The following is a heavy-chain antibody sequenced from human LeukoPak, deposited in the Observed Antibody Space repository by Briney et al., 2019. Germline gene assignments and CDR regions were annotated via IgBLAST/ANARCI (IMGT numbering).Heavy chain of an antibody. CDR2: IIPILGIA. Sequence: GASVKVSCKASGGTFSSYAISWVRQAPGQGLEWMGRIIPILGIANYAQKFQGRVTITADKSTSTAYMELSSLRSGDTAVYYCARDIISGWYDYFDYWGQGTLVTVSS. V-gene: IGHV1-69*04. CDR1: GGTFSSYA. D-gene: IGHD6-19*01. CDR3: ARDIISGWYDYFDY. J-gene: IGHJ4*02.